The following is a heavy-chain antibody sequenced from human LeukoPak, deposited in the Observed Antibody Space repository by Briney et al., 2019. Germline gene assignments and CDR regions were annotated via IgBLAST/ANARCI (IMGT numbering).Heavy chain of an antibody. CDR2: ISAYNGST. CDR3: ARGAVPYYDSSGYVT. D-gene: IGHD3-22*01. CDR1: GYTFTSYG. Sequence: GASVKVSCKASGYTFTSYGISWVRQAPGQGLEWMGWISAYNGSTNYAQKLQGRVTMTTDTSTSTAYMELRSLRSDDTAVYYCARGAVPYYDSSGYVTWGQGTLVTVSS. V-gene: IGHV1-18*01. J-gene: IGHJ5*02.